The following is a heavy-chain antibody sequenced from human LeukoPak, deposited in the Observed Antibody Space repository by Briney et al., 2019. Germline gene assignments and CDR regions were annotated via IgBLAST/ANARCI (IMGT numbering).Heavy chain of an antibody. CDR2: IYYSGST. Sequence: SETLSLTCTVSGGSISNYYWNWIRQPAGKGMEWVGYIYYSGSTNYNPSLKSRVTISVDTSKNQFSLKLSSVTAADTAVYYCARVRRGRGSVTTYYYYYYMDVWGKGTTVTVSS. V-gene: IGHV4-59*01. J-gene: IGHJ6*03. D-gene: IGHD4-17*01. CDR1: GGSISNYY. CDR3: ARVRRGRGSVTTYYYYYYMDV.